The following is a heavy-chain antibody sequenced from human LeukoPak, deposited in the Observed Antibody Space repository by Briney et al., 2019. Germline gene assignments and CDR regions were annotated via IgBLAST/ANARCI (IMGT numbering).Heavy chain of an antibody. Sequence: ASVKVSCKASGYTFTGYYMHWVRQAPGQGLEWMGWINPNSGGTNYAQKFQGRVTMTRDTSISTAYMELSRLRSDDTAVYYCAFYYYDSSGYANDAFDIWSQGTMVTVSS. CDR3: AFYYYDSSGYANDAFDI. CDR1: GYTFTGYY. D-gene: IGHD3-22*01. V-gene: IGHV1-2*02. CDR2: INPNSGGT. J-gene: IGHJ3*02.